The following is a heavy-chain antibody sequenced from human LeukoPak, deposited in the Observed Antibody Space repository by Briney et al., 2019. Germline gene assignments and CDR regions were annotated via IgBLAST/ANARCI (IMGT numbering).Heavy chain of an antibody. Sequence: SETLSLTCTVSGGSISSYYWSWIRQPPGKGLEWIGYIYYSGSTYYNPSLKSRVTISVDTSKNQFSLKLSSVTAADTAVYYCARGDTAMVQFDYWGQGTLVTVSS. J-gene: IGHJ4*02. V-gene: IGHV4-59*12. CDR3: ARGDTAMVQFDY. CDR1: GGSISSYY. CDR2: IYYSGST. D-gene: IGHD5-18*01.